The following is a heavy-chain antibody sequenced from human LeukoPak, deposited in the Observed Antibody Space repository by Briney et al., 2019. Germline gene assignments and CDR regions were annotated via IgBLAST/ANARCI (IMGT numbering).Heavy chain of an antibody. CDR1: GGSLSSYY. D-gene: IGHD6-19*01. V-gene: IGHV4-4*07. CDR3: ARTVSSGWGPKFDY. CDR2: IYTSGST. J-gene: IGHJ4*02. Sequence: SETLSLTCTVSGGSLSSYYWSWIRQPAGKGLEWIGRIYTSGSTNYNPSLKSRVTMSLDTSKNQFSLKLSSVTAADTAVYYCARTVSSGWGPKFDYWGQGTLVTVSS.